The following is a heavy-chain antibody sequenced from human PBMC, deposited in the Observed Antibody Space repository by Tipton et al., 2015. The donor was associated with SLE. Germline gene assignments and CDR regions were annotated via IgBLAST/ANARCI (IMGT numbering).Heavy chain of an antibody. V-gene: IGHV4-38-2*02. Sequence: LRLSCTVSGYSISSGHLWGWIRQAPGKGLEWIASVFRSGTSHYNPSLKRRVTISGDTSKNQFSLKLSSVTAADTAVYYCARHVLGTHGALDYWGQGTLVTVSS. CDR3: ARHVLGTHGALDY. D-gene: IGHD3-10*02. CDR1: GYSISSGHL. J-gene: IGHJ4*02. CDR2: VFRSGTS.